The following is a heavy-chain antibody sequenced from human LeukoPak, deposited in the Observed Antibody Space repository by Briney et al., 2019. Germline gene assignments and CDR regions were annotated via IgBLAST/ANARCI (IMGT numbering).Heavy chain of an antibody. CDR1: GYTFTSYG. V-gene: IGHV1-18*01. CDR2: ISAYNGNT. D-gene: IGHD3-9*01. J-gene: IGHJ4*02. Sequence: GASVKVSCKASGYTFTSYGISWVRQAPGQGLEWMGWISAYNGNTNYAQKLQGRVTMTTDTSTSTAYMELRSLRSDDTAVYYCARASYYDILTGYYQAVDYWGQGTLVTVSS. CDR3: ARASYYDILTGYYQAVDY.